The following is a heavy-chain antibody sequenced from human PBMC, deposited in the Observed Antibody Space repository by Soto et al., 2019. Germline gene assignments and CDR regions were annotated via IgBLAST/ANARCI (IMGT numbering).Heavy chain of an antibody. D-gene: IGHD3-9*01. Sequence: TISYADSVKGRFTISRDNAKSSLHLQMSSLRAEDTAVYYCARAHFDILTGYPRMDPWGQGTLVTVSS. V-gene: IGHV3-48*03. J-gene: IGHJ5*02. CDR2: TI. CDR3: ARAHFDILTGYPRMDP.